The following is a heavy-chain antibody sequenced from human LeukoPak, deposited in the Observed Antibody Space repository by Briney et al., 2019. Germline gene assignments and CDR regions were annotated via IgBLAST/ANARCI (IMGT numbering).Heavy chain of an antibody. Sequence: GGSLRLSCAASGFTFSSYAIGWVRQAPGKGLEWVSAISGSGGSTYYADSVKGRFTISRDNSKNTLYLQMNSLRAEDTAVYYCAKIPIVVVVAAHFDYWGQGTLVTVSS. J-gene: IGHJ4*02. V-gene: IGHV3-23*01. D-gene: IGHD2-15*01. CDR3: AKIPIVVVVAAHFDY. CDR2: ISGSGGST. CDR1: GFTFSSYA.